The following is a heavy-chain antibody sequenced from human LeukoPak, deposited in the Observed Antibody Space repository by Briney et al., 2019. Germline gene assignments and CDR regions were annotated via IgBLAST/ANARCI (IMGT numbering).Heavy chain of an antibody. CDR2: INHSGST. V-gene: IGHV4-34*01. CDR1: GGSFSGYY. J-gene: IGHJ4*02. CDR3: TRGAPVGSSREFDY. Sequence: SETLSLTCAVYGGSFSGYYWSWIRQPPGKGLEWIGEINHSGSTNYNPSLKSRVIISLDTSKNQFSLQLNSVTPEDTAVYYCTRGAPVGSSREFDYWGQGTLVTVSS. D-gene: IGHD5-24*01.